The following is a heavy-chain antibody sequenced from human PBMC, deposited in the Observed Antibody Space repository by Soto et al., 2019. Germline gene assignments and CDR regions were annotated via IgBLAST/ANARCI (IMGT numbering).Heavy chain of an antibody. V-gene: IGHV2-5*01. J-gene: IGHJ5*02. CDR1: GFSLSAYGVR. D-gene: IGHD3-22*01. CDR3: AHTKDSSGFLTS. Sequence: SGPTLVNPTQTLTLTYSFSGFSLSAYGVRVIWFRQPPGETLEWLALIHWNDDKRYSPYLKSRLTITKDTSKNQVVLTLTNLDPLDTGTYFCAHTKDSSGFLTSWGQGILVTVSS. CDR2: IHWNDDK.